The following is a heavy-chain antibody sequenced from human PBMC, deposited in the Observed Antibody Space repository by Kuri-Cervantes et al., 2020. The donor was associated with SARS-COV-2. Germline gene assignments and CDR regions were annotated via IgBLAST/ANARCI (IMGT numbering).Heavy chain of an antibody. V-gene: IGHV3-30*18. CDR2: ISYDGSNK. J-gene: IGHJ4*02. D-gene: IGHD3-22*01. CDR3: AKESSYYDSSGYGDFDY. CDR1: GFTFSSYG. Sequence: LSLTCAASGFTFSSYGMHWVRQAPGKGLEWVAVISYDGSNKYYADFVKGRFTISRDNSKNTLYLQTNSLRAEDTAVYYCAKESSYYDSSGYGDFDYWGQGTLVTVSS.